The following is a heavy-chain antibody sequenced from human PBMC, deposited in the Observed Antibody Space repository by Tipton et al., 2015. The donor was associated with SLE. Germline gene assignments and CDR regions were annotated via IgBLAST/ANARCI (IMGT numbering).Heavy chain of an antibody. V-gene: IGHV3-23*01. D-gene: IGHD5/OR15-5a*01. Sequence: SLRLSCAASGFTFSSYAMSWVRQAPGKELEWVSAISGSGGSTYYADSVKGRLTISRDNSKNTLYLQMNSLRDEDTAIYYCTRVYHFTMDVWGQGTAVTVSS. CDR2: ISGSGGST. CDR1: GFTFSSYA. J-gene: IGHJ6*02. CDR3: TRVYHFTMDV.